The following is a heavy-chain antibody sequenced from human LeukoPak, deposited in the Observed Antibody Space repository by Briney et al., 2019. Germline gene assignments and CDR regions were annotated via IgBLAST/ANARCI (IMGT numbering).Heavy chain of an antibody. CDR3: ARPILPSGYSSGWFDY. CDR2: IYPGDSDT. V-gene: IGHV5-51*01. J-gene: IGHJ4*02. CDR1: GYTFDTYW. D-gene: IGHD6-19*01. Sequence: GESLKISCKGSGYTFDTYWIGWVRQMPGKGLEWMGIIYPGDSDTRYSLSFQGQVTISADKSISTAYLQWSSLKASDTAMYYCARPILPSGYSSGWFDYWGQGTLVTVSS.